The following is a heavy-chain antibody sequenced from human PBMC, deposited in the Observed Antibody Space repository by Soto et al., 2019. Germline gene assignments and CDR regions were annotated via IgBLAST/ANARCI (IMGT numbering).Heavy chain of an antibody. Sequence: QVQLQESGPGLVKPSGTLSLTCAVSGGSISSSNWWSWVRQPPGKGLEWIGEIYHSGSTNYNPSLKSRVTISVDKSKNQFSLKLSSVTAADTAVYYCVGSERGYYYGSGSQIDYWGQGTLVTVSS. CDR2: IYHSGST. D-gene: IGHD3-10*01. CDR3: VGSERGYYYGSGSQIDY. V-gene: IGHV4-4*02. J-gene: IGHJ4*02. CDR1: GGSISSSNW.